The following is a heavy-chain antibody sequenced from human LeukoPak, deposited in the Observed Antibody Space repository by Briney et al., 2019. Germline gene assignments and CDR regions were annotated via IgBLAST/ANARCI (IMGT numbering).Heavy chain of an antibody. D-gene: IGHD3-16*02. CDR1: GFTFSSYA. Sequence: GGSLRLSCAASGFTFSSYAMSWVRQAPGKGLEWVANIKQDGSEKYYVDSVKGRFTISRDNAKNSLYLQMNSLRAEDTAVYYCARWGWEFGGVIELDYWGQGTLVTVSS. J-gene: IGHJ4*02. CDR2: IKQDGSEK. CDR3: ARWGWEFGGVIELDY. V-gene: IGHV3-7*01.